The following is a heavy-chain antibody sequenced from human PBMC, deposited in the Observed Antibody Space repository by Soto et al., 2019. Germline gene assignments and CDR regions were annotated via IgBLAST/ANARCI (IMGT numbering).Heavy chain of an antibody. J-gene: IGHJ6*03. CDR2: IWYDGSNK. CDR1: GFTFSRYG. D-gene: IGHD2-2*01. V-gene: IGHV3-33*01. Sequence: QVQLVESGGGVVQPGRSLRLSCAASGFTFSRYGMHWVRQATGKGLEWGAVIWYDGSNKYYADSVKGRFTISRDNSKNTLYLQMNSLRAEDTAVYYCARSMLAPYYYYMDVWGKGTTVTVSS. CDR3: ARSMLAPYYYYMDV.